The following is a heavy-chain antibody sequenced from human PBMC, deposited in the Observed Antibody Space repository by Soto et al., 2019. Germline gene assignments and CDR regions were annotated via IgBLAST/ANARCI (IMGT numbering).Heavy chain of an antibody. Sequence: QVQLVQSGAEVKKPGASVKVSCKASGYTFTSYAMHWVRQAPGQRLEWMGWINAGNGNTKYSQKFQGRVTITRDTSASTAYMELSSLRSEDTAVYYCARDHRFLEWLLGGYYYYYMDVWGKGTTVTVSS. D-gene: IGHD3-3*01. CDR3: ARDHRFLEWLLGGYYYYYMDV. CDR2: INAGNGNT. V-gene: IGHV1-3*01. CDR1: GYTFTSYA. J-gene: IGHJ6*03.